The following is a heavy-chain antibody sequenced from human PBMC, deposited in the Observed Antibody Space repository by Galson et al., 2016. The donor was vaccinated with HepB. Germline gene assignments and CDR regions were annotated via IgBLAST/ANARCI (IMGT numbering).Heavy chain of an antibody. CDR3: ARARYGTGSYFFAY. CDR2: IIFGTA. Sequence: SVKVSCKASRDTFNNYAISWVRQAPGQGLEWMGTIIFGTANYAQMFQGRVTITADESTTTAYLELSSLRAEDTAVYYCARARYGTGSYFFAYWGQGTLVTVSS. J-gene: IGHJ4*02. CDR1: RDTFNNYA. V-gene: IGHV1-69*13. D-gene: IGHD3-10*01.